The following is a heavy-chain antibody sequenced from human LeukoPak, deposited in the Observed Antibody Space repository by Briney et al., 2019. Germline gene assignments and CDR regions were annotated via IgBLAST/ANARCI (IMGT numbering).Heavy chain of an antibody. CDR3: VREWELLPWD. D-gene: IGHD3-10*01. J-gene: IGHJ4*02. CDR2: INSDGSST. Sequence: GGSLRPSCAASGFTFSSYWMHWVRQAPGKGLVWVSRINSDGSSTSYADSVKGRFTISRDNAKNTLYLQMNSLRVEDTAVYYCVREWELLPWDWGQGTLVTVSS. CDR1: GFTFSSYW. V-gene: IGHV3-74*01.